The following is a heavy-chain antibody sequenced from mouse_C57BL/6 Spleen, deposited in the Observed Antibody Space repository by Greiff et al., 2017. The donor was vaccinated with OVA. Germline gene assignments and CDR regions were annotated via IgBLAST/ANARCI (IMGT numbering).Heavy chain of an antibody. Sequence: VQLQQPGAELVKPGASVKLSCKASGYTFTSYWITWVKQRPGQGLEWIGDIYPGSGSTNYNEKFKSKATLTVDTSSSTAYMQLSSLTSEDSAVYYCARLEGNCVWYFDVWGTGTTVTVSS. CDR3: ARLEGNCVWYFDV. CDR1: GYTFTSYW. D-gene: IGHD2-1*01. CDR2: IYPGSGST. V-gene: IGHV1-55*01. J-gene: IGHJ1*03.